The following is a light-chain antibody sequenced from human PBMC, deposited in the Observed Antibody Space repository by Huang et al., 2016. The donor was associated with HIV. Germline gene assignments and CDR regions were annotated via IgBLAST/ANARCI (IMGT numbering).Light chain of an antibody. CDR2: DAS. V-gene: IGKV3-11*01. J-gene: IGKJ5*01. Sequence: ETVLTQSPATLSLSPGERATLSCRASQSVNSYLAWYQPKPGQTPRLLLYDASNRATGIPARFSGSGSGTDFTLTISSLEPEDFAVYYCQQRKYWPPITFGQGTRLEIK. CDR1: QSVNSY. CDR3: QQRKYWPPIT.